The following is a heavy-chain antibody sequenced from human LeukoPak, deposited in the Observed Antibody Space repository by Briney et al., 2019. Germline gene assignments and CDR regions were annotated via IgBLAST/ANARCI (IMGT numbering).Heavy chain of an antibody. CDR1: GYTFTSYY. CDR2: INPSGGST. Sequence: ASVKVSCKASGYTFTSYYMHWVRQAPGQGLEWMGIINPSGGSTSYAQKFQGGVTMTRDTSTSTVYMELSSLRSEDTAVYYCAREYGSGSYYNVYYYYYGMDVWGQGTTVTVSS. D-gene: IGHD3-10*01. J-gene: IGHJ6*02. CDR3: AREYGSGSYYNVYYYYYGMDV. V-gene: IGHV1-46*01.